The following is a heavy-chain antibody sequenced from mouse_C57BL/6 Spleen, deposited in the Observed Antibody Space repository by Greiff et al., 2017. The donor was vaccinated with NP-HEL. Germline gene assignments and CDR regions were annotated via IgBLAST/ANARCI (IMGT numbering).Heavy chain of an antibody. CDR1: GYTFTSYT. CDR2: INPSSGYT. CDR3: ASPYYGNYNFDY. Sequence: QVQLQQSGAELARPGASVKMSCKASGYTFTSYTMHWVKQRPGQGLEWIGYINPSSGYTKYNQKFKDKATLTADKSSSTAYMQLSSLTSEDSAVYYCASPYYGNYNFDYWGQGTTLTVSS. D-gene: IGHD2-10*01. V-gene: IGHV1-4*01. J-gene: IGHJ2*01.